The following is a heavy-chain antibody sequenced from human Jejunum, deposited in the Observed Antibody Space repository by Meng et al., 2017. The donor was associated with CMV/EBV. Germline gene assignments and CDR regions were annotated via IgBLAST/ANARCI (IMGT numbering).Heavy chain of an antibody. Sequence: SCAASGFTFSDYAMAWVRQTPEKGLEWVSTISNSGGATHYTDSVKGRFTISRDNSNNMLYLQMSSLRAEDTALYYCATDVGVIFYGSWGQGTLVTVSS. CDR2: ISNSGGAT. D-gene: IGHD3-10*01. J-gene: IGHJ4*02. CDR1: GFTFSDYA. V-gene: IGHV3-23*01. CDR3: ATDVGVIFYGS.